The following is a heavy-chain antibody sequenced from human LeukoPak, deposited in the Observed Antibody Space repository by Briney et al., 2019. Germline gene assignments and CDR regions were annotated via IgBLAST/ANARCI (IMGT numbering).Heavy chain of an antibody. CDR1: GGSISSYY. V-gene: IGHV4-4*09. D-gene: IGHD6-13*01. CDR3: VSGSRSSSWFDY. CDR2: IYTSGST. Sequence: SETLSLTCTVSGGSISSYYWSWIRQPPGKGLEWIGYIYTSGSTNYNPSLKSRVTISVDTSKNQFSLKLSSVTAADTAVYYCVSGSRSSSWFDYWGQGTLVTVSS. J-gene: IGHJ4*02.